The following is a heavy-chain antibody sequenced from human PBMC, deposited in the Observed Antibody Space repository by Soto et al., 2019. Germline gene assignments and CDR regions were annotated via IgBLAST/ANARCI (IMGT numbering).Heavy chain of an antibody. CDR3: ARGQQNYSGMDV. CDR2: ISAYNGNT. D-gene: IGHD6-13*01. V-gene: IGHV1-18*04. J-gene: IGHJ6*02. Sequence: ASVKVSCKASGYIFTDYYMHWVRQAPGQGLEWMGWISAYNGNTNYAQKLQGRVTMTTDTSTSTAYMELRSLRSDDTAVYYCARGQQNYSGMDVWGQGTTVTVS. CDR1: GYIFTDYY.